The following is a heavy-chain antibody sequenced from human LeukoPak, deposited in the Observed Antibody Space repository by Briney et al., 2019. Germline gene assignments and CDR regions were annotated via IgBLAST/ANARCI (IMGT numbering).Heavy chain of an antibody. CDR2: MNPNSGNT. D-gene: IGHD6-6*01. Sequence: VKVSCKASGYTFTSYDINWVRQATGQGLEWMGWMNPNSGNTGYAQKFQGRVTITRNTSISTAYMELSSLRSEDTAVYYCARQGIAARAEFDYWGQGTLVTVSS. CDR1: GYTFTSYD. J-gene: IGHJ4*02. CDR3: ARQGIAARAEFDY. V-gene: IGHV1-8*03.